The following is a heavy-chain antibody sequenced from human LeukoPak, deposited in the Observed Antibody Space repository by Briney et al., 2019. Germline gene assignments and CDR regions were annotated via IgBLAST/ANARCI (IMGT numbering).Heavy chain of an antibody. D-gene: IGHD2-15*01. CDR3: ARGGCSGGSCYSDRYYYYGMDV. V-gene: IGHV1-46*01. CDR2: INPSGGST. CDR1: RYTFTSYY. Sequence: ASVKVSCKASRYTFTSYYMHWVRQAPGQGLEWMGIINPSGGSTSYAQKFQGRVTMTRDTSTSTVYMELSSLRSEDTAVYYCARGGCSGGSCYSDRYYYYGMDVWGQGTTVTVSS. J-gene: IGHJ6*02.